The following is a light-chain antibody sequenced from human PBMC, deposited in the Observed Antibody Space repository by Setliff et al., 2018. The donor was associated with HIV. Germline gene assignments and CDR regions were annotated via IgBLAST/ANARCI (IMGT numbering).Light chain of an antibody. J-gene: IGKJ1*01. Sequence: DIQLTQSPSSLSASIGDRVTITCRASQSITTYLNWYQQKPGKAPKLLIFAASILQSGVPSRFSGSGSGTDFFLTITRLQPEDLATYYCQQSYTSPRTFGLGT. CDR2: AAS. CDR1: QSITTY. CDR3: QQSYTSPRT. V-gene: IGKV1-39*01.